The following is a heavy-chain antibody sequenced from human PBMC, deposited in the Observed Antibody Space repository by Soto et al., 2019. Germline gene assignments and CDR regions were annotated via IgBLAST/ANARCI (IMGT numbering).Heavy chain of an antibody. Sequence: EVQLVESGGGLVKPGGSLRLSCAASGFTFSSYSMNWVRQAPGKGLEWVSSISSSSSYIYYADSVKGRFTISRDIAKNALYLQMNSLRAEDTAVYYCARDHDFWSCYAFDCWGQGTLVTVSS. J-gene: IGHJ4*02. CDR2: ISSSSSYI. CDR3: ARDHDFWSCYAFDC. D-gene: IGHD3-3*01. V-gene: IGHV3-21*01. CDR1: GFTFSSYS.